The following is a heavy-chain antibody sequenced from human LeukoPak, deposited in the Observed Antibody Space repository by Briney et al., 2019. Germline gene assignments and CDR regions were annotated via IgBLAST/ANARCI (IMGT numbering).Heavy chain of an antibody. CDR1: GGSISSGGYY. CDR3: ASRKAVAGTGGFDY. Sequence: SETLSLTCTVSGGSISSGGYYWSWIRQHPGKGLEWIGYIYYSGSTFHNPSLKSRVTISVDTSKNQFSLKLSSVTAADTAVYYCASRKAVAGTGGFDYWGQGTLVTVSS. J-gene: IGHJ4*02. D-gene: IGHD6-19*01. V-gene: IGHV4-31*03. CDR2: IYYSGST.